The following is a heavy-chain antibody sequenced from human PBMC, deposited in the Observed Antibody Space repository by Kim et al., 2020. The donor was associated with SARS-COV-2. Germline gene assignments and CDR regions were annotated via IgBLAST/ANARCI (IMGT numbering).Heavy chain of an antibody. CDR3: VRLLVTTDY. V-gene: IGHV5-51*01. CDR2: DSDT. J-gene: IGHJ4*02. D-gene: IGHD4-17*01. Sequence: DSDTRYSPSFQGQVTISADKSISTAYLQWNRLKASDTAMYYCVRLLVTTDYWGQGTQVTVSS.